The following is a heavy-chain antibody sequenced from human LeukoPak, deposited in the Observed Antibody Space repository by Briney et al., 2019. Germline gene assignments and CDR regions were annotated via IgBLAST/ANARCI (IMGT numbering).Heavy chain of an antibody. D-gene: IGHD1-1*01. V-gene: IGHV4-59*08. J-gene: IGHJ4*02. Sequence: SETLSLTCTDSGGSISSYYWSWIRQPPGKGLEWIGYIYYSGSTNYNPSLKSRVTISVDTSKNQFSLKLSSVTAADTAVYYCARSFSDNFFFENWGLGTLVTVSS. CDR3: ARSFSDNFFFEN. CDR2: IYYSGST. CDR1: GGSISSYY.